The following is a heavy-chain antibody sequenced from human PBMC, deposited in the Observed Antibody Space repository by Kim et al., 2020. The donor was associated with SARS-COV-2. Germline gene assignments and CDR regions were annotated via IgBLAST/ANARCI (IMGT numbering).Heavy chain of an antibody. CDR2: ICYDGSNK. D-gene: IGHD6-19*01. CDR3: ARDHPTRYSSGWYWRKTEGNWFDP. Sequence: GGSLRLSCAASGFTFSSYGMHWVRQAPGKGLEWVAVICYDGSNKYYADSVKGRFTISRDNSKNTLYLQMNSLRAEDTAVYYCARDHPTRYSSGWYWRKTEGNWFDPWGQGTLVTVSS. J-gene: IGHJ5*02. CDR1: GFTFSSYG. V-gene: IGHV3-33*01.